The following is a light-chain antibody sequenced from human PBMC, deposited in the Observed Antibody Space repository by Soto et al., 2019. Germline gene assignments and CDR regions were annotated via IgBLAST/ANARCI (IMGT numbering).Light chain of an antibody. CDR1: QSVSSSY. CDR3: QQCGSSPPYT. CDR2: GAS. Sequence: EIVLTQSPGTLSLSPGERATLSCRASQSVSSSYLAWYQQKPGQAPRLLIYGASSRATGIPDRFSGSGSGTDFTLTISRLETEDFAVYYCQQCGSSPPYTFGPGTKVDIK. J-gene: IGKJ3*01. V-gene: IGKV3-20*01.